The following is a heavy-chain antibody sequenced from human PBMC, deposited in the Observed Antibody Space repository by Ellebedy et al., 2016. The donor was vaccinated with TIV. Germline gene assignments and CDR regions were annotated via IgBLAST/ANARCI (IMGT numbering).Heavy chain of an antibody. D-gene: IGHD3-10*01. J-gene: IGHJ4*02. CDR1: GFTFDDYS. CDR2: INWNGNSI. V-gene: IGHV3-9*03. CDR3: ARSLLWFGELDF. Sequence: PGGSLRLSCAASGFTFDDYSMHRVRQAPGKGLEWVSTINWNGNSIAYADSVKGRFTISRDNAKNSLYLQMNSLRPEDMAFYYCARSLLWFGELDFWGQGTLVTVSS.